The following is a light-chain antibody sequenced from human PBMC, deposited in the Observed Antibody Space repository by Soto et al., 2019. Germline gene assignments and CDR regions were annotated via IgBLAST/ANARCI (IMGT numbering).Light chain of an antibody. CDR2: EVN. Sequence: QSALTQPPSASGSPGQSVTISCAGTSSDVGGYNYVSWYQQHPGKAPKLMIYEVNKRPSGVPDRFSGSKSGNTASLTFSGRQAEDEADYYCSSFAGSINFVVFGTGTKLTVL. V-gene: IGLV2-8*01. J-gene: IGLJ1*01. CDR1: SSDVGGYNY. CDR3: SSFAGSINFVV.